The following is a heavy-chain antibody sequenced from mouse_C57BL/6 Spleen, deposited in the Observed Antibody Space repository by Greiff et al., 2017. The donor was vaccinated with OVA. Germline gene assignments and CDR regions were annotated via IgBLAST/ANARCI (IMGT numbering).Heavy chain of an antibody. D-gene: IGHD1-1*01. CDR1: GYSFTGYY. V-gene: IGHV1-42*01. CDR3: ARSGGSSLSWFAY. J-gene: IGHJ3*01. Sequence: VQLKQSGPELVKPGASVQISCKASGYSFTGYYMNWVKQSPEKSLEWIGEINPSTGGTTYNQKFKAKATLTVDKSSSTAYMQLKSLTSEDSAVYYCARSGGSSLSWFAYWGQGTLVTVSA. CDR2: INPSTGGT.